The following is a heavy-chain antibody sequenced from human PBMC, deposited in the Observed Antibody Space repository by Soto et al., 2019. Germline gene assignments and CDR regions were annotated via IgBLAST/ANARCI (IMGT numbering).Heavy chain of an antibody. CDR2: IWYDGSNK. J-gene: IGHJ4*02. CDR3: ARCGISTTWCH. Sequence: GGSLRLSCAASGFTFSSYGMHWVRQAPGKGLEWVAVIWYDGSNKYYADSVKGRFTISRDNAKNSLYLQMNSLRADDTALYYCARCGISTTWCHWGQGTLVTVSS. D-gene: IGHD2-8*02. V-gene: IGHV3-33*01. CDR1: GFTFSSYG.